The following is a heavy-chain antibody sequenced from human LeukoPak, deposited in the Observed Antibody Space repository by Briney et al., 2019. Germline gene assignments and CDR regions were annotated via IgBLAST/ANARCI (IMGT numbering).Heavy chain of an antibody. D-gene: IGHD3-3*01. CDR1: GFTFSNYA. Sequence: GESLRLSCAAAGFTFSNYAMSWVRQAPGKGLEWVSYISSSGSTIYYADSVKGRFTISRDNAKNSLYLQMNSLSAEDTAVYYCARGSHTFFGVGIRDSWGQGTLVTVSS. V-gene: IGHV3-48*03. CDR3: ARGSHTFFGVGIRDS. J-gene: IGHJ4*02. CDR2: ISSSGSTI.